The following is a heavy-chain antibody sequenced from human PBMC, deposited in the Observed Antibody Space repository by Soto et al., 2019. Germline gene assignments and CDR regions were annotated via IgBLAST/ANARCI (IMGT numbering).Heavy chain of an antibody. CDR3: ARDVSPGSSGLYFDAFDI. CDR2: IRKDGSQR. Sequence: EVQLVESGGGLVQPGGSLTLSCAASEFAFSSYWMTWVRQAPGKGLEWVANIRKDGSQRSYLDSVRGRFTISRDNSKNSLYLQRNRLRAEDTALYFCARDVSPGSSGLYFDAFDIWGQGTMVTVSS. J-gene: IGHJ3*02. V-gene: IGHV3-7*05. CDR1: EFAFSSYW. D-gene: IGHD6-25*01.